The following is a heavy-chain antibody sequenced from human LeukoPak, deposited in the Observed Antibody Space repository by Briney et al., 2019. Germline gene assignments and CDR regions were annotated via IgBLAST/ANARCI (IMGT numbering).Heavy chain of an antibody. CDR2: IYYSGST. CDR1: GGSISSYY. J-gene: IGHJ6*03. D-gene: IGHD3-3*01. V-gene: IGHV4-59*01. CDR3: ARENYDFWSGLYYYYYMDV. Sequence: SETLSLTCTVSGGSISSYYWGWIRQPPGKGLEWIGYIYYSGSTNYNPSLKSRVTISVDTSKNQFSLKLSSVTAADTAVYYCARENYDFWSGLYYYYYMDVWGKGTTVTVSS.